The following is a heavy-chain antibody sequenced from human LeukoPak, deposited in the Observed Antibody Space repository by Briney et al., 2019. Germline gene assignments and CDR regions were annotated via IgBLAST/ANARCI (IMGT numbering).Heavy chain of an antibody. V-gene: IGHV1-69*05. D-gene: IGHD5-24*01. CDR2: IIPIFGTA. CDR3: ARDREMATIGHGTFDI. Sequence: SVKVSCKASGGTFSSYAISWVRQAPGQGLEWMGRIIPIFGTANYAQKFQGRVTITTDESTSTAYMELSSLRSEDTAVYYCARDREMATIGHGTFDIWGQGTMVTVSS. CDR1: GGTFSSYA. J-gene: IGHJ3*02.